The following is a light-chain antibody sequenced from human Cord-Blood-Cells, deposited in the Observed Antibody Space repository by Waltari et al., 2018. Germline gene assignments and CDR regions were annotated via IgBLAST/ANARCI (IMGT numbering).Light chain of an antibody. V-gene: IGLV3-21*04. Sequence: SYVLTQPPSVSVAPGKTARITCGGNNIGSKSVHWYQQKPGQAPVLVIYYDSDRPSGIPERCSGSNSGNTATLTISRVEAGDEADYYCQVWDSSSDHRGVVFGGGTKLTVL. CDR3: QVWDSSSDHRGVV. CDR1: NIGSKS. CDR2: YDS. J-gene: IGLJ2*01.